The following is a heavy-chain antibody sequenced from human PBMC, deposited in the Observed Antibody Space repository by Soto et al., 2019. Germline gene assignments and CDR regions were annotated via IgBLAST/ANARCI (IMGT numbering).Heavy chain of an antibody. Sequence: PGGSLRLSCAASGFTFDDYAMHWVRHAPGKGLEWVSGISWNGDTVGYADSVKGRFTISRDSAKSSLYLQMNSLRPEDTALYYCVKGRAPGSYYYYGLDVWGQGTTVTVSS. CDR3: VKGRAPGSYYYYGLDV. D-gene: IGHD3-10*01. CDR1: GFTFDDYA. CDR2: ISWNGDTV. V-gene: IGHV3-9*01. J-gene: IGHJ6*02.